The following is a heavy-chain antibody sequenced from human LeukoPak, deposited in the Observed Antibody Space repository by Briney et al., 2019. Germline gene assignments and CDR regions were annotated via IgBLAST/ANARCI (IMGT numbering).Heavy chain of an antibody. CDR3: ARSLASCGGDCCSGRYYYHAMDV. CDR2: INPSGGST. J-gene: IGHJ6*02. V-gene: IGHV1-46*01. D-gene: IGHD2-21*02. Sequence: ASVKVSCRVSGYSFTSRNIHWVRQTPGQGLEWMGLINPSGGSTRYAQKFQGRVTMTSDTSTSTVDMELNSVRSEDTAVYFCARSLASCGGDCCSGRYYYHAMDVWGQGTTVTVSS. CDR1: GYSFTSRN.